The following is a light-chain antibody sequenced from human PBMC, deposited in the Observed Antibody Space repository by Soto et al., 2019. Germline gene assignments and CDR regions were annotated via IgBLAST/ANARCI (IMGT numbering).Light chain of an antibody. Sequence: VLLPQTPDTLSCSPGVRATLSCRASQSVSSNSLAWYHQKPGQPPRLLIYGASSRATGISDRFSGSGSGTDFTLTISRLEPEDFAVYYCQQYGSSCITFGQGTRLDIK. CDR1: QSVSSNS. V-gene: IGKV3-20*01. CDR2: GAS. CDR3: QQYGSSCIT. J-gene: IGKJ5*01.